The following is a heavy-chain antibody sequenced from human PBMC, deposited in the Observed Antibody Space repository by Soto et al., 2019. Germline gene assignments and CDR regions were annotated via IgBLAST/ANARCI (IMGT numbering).Heavy chain of an antibody. Sequence: GGSLRLSCAASGFTFSSYGMHWVRQAPGKGLEWVAVIWYDGSNKYYADSVKGRFTISRDNSKNTLYLQMNSLRAEDTAVYYCARGGYCTNGVCEYYYYMDVWGKGTTVTVS. J-gene: IGHJ6*03. CDR2: IWYDGSNK. CDR3: ARGGYCTNGVCEYYYYMDV. V-gene: IGHV3-33*01. CDR1: GFTFSSYG. D-gene: IGHD2-8*01.